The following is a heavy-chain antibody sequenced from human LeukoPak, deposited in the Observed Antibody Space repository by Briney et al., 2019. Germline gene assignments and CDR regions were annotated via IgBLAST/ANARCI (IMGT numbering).Heavy chain of an antibody. CDR1: GYTFTGYY. V-gene: IGHV1-2*02. CDR2: INPNSGGT. CDR3: ARNLGIAVAGLGTLDY. Sequence: ASVKVSCKASGYTFTGYYMHWVRQAPGQGLEWMGWINPNSGGTNYAQKFQGRVTMTRDTSISTAYMELSRLRSDDTAVYYCARNLGIAVAGLGTLDYWGQGTLVTVSS. D-gene: IGHD6-19*01. J-gene: IGHJ4*02.